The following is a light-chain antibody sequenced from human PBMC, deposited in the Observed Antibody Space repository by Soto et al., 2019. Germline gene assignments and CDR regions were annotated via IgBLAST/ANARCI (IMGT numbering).Light chain of an antibody. CDR1: QSISGF. CDR2: AAS. Sequence: DIQMTQSPSSLSASVGDRVTITCRASQSISGFLSWYQQKPGKAPKLLIYAASSLQSGVPSRFSGSGSGTEFTLTISSLQPEDFAIYYCQQSYSTSWTFGQGTKVEGK. CDR3: QQSYSTSWT. J-gene: IGKJ1*01. V-gene: IGKV1-39*01.